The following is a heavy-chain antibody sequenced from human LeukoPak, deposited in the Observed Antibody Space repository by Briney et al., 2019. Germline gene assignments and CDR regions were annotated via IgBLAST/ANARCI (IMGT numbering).Heavy chain of an antibody. CDR3: ARERDSNYYAFDM. CDR1: GFTVSSNY. J-gene: IGHJ3*02. D-gene: IGHD4-11*01. Sequence: GGSLRLSCAASGFTVSSNYMSWVRQAPGRRLEWVSVSNSGGRTYYADSVKGRFTISRDNSKNTLYLQVNSLRAEDTAMYYCARERDSNYYAFDMWGQGTMVTVSS. CDR2: SNSGGRT. V-gene: IGHV3-66*01.